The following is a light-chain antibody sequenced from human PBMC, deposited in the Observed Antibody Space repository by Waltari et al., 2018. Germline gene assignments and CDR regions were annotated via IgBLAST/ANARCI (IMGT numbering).Light chain of an antibody. CDR2: AAS. V-gene: IGKV1-9*01. CDR1: KGISSY. CDR3: QQLNSYPRGLFT. J-gene: IGKJ3*01. Sequence: RVTITCRASKGISSYLAWYQQKPGKAPKLLIYAASTLQSGVPSRFSDSGSGTDFTLTISSLQPEDFATYYCQQLNSYPRGLFTFGPGTKVDIK.